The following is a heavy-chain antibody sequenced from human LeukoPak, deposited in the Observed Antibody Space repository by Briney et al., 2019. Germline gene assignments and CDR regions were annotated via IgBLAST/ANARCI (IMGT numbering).Heavy chain of an antibody. D-gene: IGHD4-17*01. CDR1: GYTFTSNY. J-gene: IGHJ4*02. CDR2: IYPRDGST. Sequence: ASVKVSCKASGYTFTSNYIHWVRQAPGQGLEWMGMIYPRDGSTSYAQKFQGRVTMTRDTSTSTVYMELSSLRSEDTAVYYCARARDYGEHDYWGQGTLVTVSS. CDR3: ARARDYGEHDY. V-gene: IGHV1-46*01.